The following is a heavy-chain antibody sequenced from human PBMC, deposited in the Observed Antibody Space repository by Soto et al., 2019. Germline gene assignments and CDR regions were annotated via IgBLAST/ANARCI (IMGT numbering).Heavy chain of an antibody. D-gene: IGHD2-2*01. V-gene: IGHV4-31*03. CDR3: AIVVPARFDY. J-gene: IGHJ4*02. CDR2: IYYSGST. CDR1: GGSISSGGYY. Sequence: SETLSLTCTVSGGSISSGGYYWSWIRQHPGKGLEWIGYIYYSGSTYYNPSLKSRVTISVDTSKNQFSLKLSSVTAADTAVYYCAIVVPARFDYWGQGTLVTVSS.